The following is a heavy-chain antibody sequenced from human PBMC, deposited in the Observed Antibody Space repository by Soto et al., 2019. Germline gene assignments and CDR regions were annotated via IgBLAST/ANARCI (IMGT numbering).Heavy chain of an antibody. CDR3: ARLGNYCPAPAP. CDR1: EGSSGSYC. D-gene: IGHD3-10*01. J-gene: IGHJ5*02. Sequence: VSEGSSGSYCGRRISQFTGKGLEWVGNIYYGGTTSYNPSLKSRVTISLETSKNQFSLRLTSVTAADSAFYYGARLGNYCPAPAPWGPGTLVTGTS. CDR2: IYYGGTT. V-gene: IGHV4-59*08.